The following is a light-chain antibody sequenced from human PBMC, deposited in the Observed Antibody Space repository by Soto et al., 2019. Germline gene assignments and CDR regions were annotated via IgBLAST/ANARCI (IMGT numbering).Light chain of an antibody. CDR3: QQYDYLPLT. J-gene: IGKJ4*01. CDR2: DAS. CDR1: QDITNY. Sequence: DIQMTQSPSSLSASVGDRVTITCQASQDITNYLNWYQQKPGKAPQLLIYDASNLETGVPSRFSESGSGTDFTFTISSLQPEDIATYYCQQYDYLPLTFGGGTKVDIK. V-gene: IGKV1-33*01.